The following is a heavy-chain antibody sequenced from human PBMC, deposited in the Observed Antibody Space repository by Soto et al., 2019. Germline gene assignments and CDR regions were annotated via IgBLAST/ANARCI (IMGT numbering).Heavy chain of an antibody. CDR3: ARDKRLELISYDY. D-gene: IGHD1-7*01. Sequence: GASVKVSCKASGYTFTSYGISWVRQAPGQGLEWMGWISAYNGNTNYAQKLQGRVTMTTDTSTSTAYMEMRSLRYDDTAVDYCARDKRLELISYDYWGQGPLVTVSS. CDR2: ISAYNGNT. V-gene: IGHV1-18*04. CDR1: GYTFTSYG. J-gene: IGHJ4*02.